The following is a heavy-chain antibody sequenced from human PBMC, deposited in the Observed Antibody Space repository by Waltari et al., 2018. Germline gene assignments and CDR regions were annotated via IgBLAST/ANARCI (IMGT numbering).Heavy chain of an antibody. J-gene: IGHJ4*02. V-gene: IGHV1-3*01. CDR1: GYTFTSYA. D-gene: IGHD6-13*01. Sequence: QVQLVQSGAEVKKPGASVKVSCKASGYTFTSYAMHWVRQAPGQRLEWMGWINAGNGNTKYSQKFQGRVTITRDTSASTAYMELSRLRSDDTAVYYCARGPNHYSSSRYDYWGQGTLVTVSS. CDR3: ARGPNHYSSSRYDY. CDR2: INAGNGNT.